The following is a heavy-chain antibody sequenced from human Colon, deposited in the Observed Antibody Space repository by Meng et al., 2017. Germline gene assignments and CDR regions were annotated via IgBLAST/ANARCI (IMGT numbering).Heavy chain of an antibody. CDR1: GGSISSSNW. CDR3: ARWGRGIAFDP. D-gene: IGHD3-16*01. CDR2: IYHSGST. V-gene: IGHV4-4*02. J-gene: IGHJ5*02. Sequence: AHAQEVAPGWVHPSVSLSLTCAVSGGSISSSNWWSWVRQPPGKGLEWIGEIYHSGSTNYNPSLKSRVTMSADTSKNQLFLSLTSVTAEDTAVYYCARWGRGIAFDPWGQGILVTVSS.